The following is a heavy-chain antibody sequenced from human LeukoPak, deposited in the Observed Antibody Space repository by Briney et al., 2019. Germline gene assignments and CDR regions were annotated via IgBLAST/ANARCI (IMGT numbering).Heavy chain of an antibody. J-gene: IGHJ1*01. V-gene: IGHV3-33*01. D-gene: IGHD3-16*02. Sequence: PGGSLRLSCAASGFTFSTYAIHWVRQAPGKGLEWVAVIWFDGSEQYYVDSVKGRFIISRDNSKSTSNLQLNSLRAEDTAVYYCAREGDSRWGELSPWGQGTLVTVSS. CDR1: GFTFSTYA. CDR2: IWFDGSEQ. CDR3: AREGDSRWGELSP.